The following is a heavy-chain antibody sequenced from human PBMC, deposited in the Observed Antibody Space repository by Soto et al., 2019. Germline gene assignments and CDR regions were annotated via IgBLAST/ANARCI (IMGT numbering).Heavy chain of an antibody. V-gene: IGHV1-18*01. CDR1: GYTFTSYG. Sequence: GASVKVSCKASGYTFTSYGISWVRQAPGQGLEWMGWISAYNGNTNYAQKLQGRVTMTTDTSTSTAYMELRSLRSDDTAVYYCARIESGYDHFVGGFFDYWGQGTLVTVSS. CDR2: ISAYNGNT. D-gene: IGHD5-12*01. J-gene: IGHJ4*02. CDR3: ARIESGYDHFVGGFFDY.